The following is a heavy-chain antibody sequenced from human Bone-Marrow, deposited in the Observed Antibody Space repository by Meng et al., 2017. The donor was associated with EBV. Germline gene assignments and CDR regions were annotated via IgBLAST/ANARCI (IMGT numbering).Heavy chain of an antibody. V-gene: IGHV4-30-4*01. J-gene: IGHJ4*02. D-gene: IGHD2-15*01. CDR2: MYYNGIT. CDR3: ARGSSFCSGGSCFEN. CDR1: GRSISTGYYY. Sequence: QGQLQASGPGLVQPSQTLSLTCAVSGRSISTGYYYWTWIRQPPGKGLEWIGYMYYNGITYYNPSLKSRVTISGDSSKNQFSLKLTSVTAADTAVYFCARGSSFCSGGSCFENWGQGTLVTVSS.